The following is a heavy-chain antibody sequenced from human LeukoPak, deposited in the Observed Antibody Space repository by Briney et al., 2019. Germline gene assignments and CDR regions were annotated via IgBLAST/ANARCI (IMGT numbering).Heavy chain of an antibody. J-gene: IGHJ4*02. CDR2: ISYDGSNK. V-gene: IGHV3-30-3*01. CDR3: ARVSNRYFDWLTSLDY. CDR1: GFTFSSYA. D-gene: IGHD3-9*01. Sequence: GRSLRLSCAASGFTFSSYAMHWVRQAPGKGLEWVAVISYDGSNKYYADSVKGRFTISRDNSKNTLYLQMNSLRAEDTAVYYCARVSNRYFDWLTSLDYWGQGTLVTVSS.